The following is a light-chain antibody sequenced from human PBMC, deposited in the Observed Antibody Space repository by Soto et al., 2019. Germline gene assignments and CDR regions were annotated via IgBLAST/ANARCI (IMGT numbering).Light chain of an antibody. CDR1: QSISSY. CDR3: QQSYSAPPT. CDR2: VAS. V-gene: IGKV1-39*01. J-gene: IGKJ2*01. Sequence: DIQMTQSPSSLSASVGDRITITCRASQSISSYLNWYQQIPGKAPKLLIYVASSLQSGVPSRFSGSGSGTDFSLTISRLQPEDVATYYCQQSYSAPPTFGQGTKLEIK.